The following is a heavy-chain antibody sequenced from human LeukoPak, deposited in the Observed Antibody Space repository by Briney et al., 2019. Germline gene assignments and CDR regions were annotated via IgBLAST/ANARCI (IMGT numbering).Heavy chain of an antibody. V-gene: IGHV1-69*13. CDR3: ARDWRPDAFDI. Sequence: ASVKVSCKASGGTFSSYAISWVRQDPGQGLEWMGGIIPIFGTANYAQKFQGRVTITADESTSTAYMELSSLRSEDTAVYYCARDWRPDAFDIWGQGTMVTVSS. D-gene: IGHD6-6*01. CDR2: IIPIFGTA. J-gene: IGHJ3*02. CDR1: GGTFSSYA.